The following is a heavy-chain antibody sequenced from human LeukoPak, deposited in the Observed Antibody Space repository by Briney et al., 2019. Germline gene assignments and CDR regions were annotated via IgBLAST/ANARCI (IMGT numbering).Heavy chain of an antibody. CDR2: ISSSGFTL. CDR1: GFTCSDYS. D-gene: IGHD5-18*01. V-gene: IGHV3-48*01. Sequence: PGGSLRLSCVASGFTCSDYSMNWVRQAPGKGLEWVSYISSSGFTLNYADSVKGRFTISRDNSKNTLFLEMNSLRLDDTAVYFCAVGYTYGYADFWGQGTQVTVSS. J-gene: IGHJ4*02. CDR3: AVGYTYGYADF.